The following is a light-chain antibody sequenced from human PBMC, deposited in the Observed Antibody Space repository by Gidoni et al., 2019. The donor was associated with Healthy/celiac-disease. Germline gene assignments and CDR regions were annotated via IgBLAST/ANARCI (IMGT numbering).Light chain of an antibody. CDR1: SSDVGRYNL. CDR3: CSYAGSNNVV. CDR2: EGS. V-gene: IGLV2-23*01. Sequence: QSALTQPASVSGSPGQSITISCTGTSSDVGRYNLVSWYQQHPGKAPKLMIYEGSKRPSGVSNRFSVSKSGNTASLTISGLQAEDEADYYCCSYAGSNNVVFGGGTKLTVL. J-gene: IGLJ2*01.